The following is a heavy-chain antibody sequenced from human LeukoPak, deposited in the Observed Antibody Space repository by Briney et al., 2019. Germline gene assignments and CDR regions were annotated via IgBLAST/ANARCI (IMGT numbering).Heavy chain of an antibody. D-gene: IGHD2-8*02. CDR3: ARQSLEASGLDN. CDR1: GFTVSSNS. Sequence: GGSLRLSCTVSGFTVSSNSMSWVRQAPGKGLEWVSFIYSDNTHYSDSVKGRFTISRDNSKNTVVLQMNSLSVDDTAIYYCARQSLEASGLDNWGQGMLVTVAS. J-gene: IGHJ4*02. CDR2: IYSDNT. V-gene: IGHV3-66*03.